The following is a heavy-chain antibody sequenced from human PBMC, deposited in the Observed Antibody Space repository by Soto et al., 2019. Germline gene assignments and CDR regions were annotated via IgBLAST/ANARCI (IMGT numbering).Heavy chain of an antibody. CDR3: GSAPTLGYSYGYA. CDR2: ISSSSSYI. CDR1: GFTFSSYS. V-gene: IGHV3-21*01. J-gene: IGHJ5*02. Sequence: GGSLRLSCAASGFTFSSYSMNWVRQAPGKGLEWVSSISSSSSYIYYADSVKGRFTISRDNAKNSLYLQMNSLRAEDTAVYYCGSAPTLGYSYGYAWGQGTLVTVSS. D-gene: IGHD5-18*01.